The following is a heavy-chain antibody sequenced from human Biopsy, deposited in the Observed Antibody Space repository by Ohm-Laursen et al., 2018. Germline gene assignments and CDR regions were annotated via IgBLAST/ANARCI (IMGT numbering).Heavy chain of an antibody. CDR3: ARTFGESFYGLSCDP. J-gene: IGHJ5*01. CDR2: ISPISDTA. D-gene: IGHD2/OR15-2a*01. Sequence: GASVKVSCKASGATFSSIGITWVRRVPGQGLEWMGRISPISDTAHYAQKFQGRVTISADKSTGTAFMELSSLRSEDTAVYYCARTFGESFYGLSCDPWGQGSLVTVSS. V-gene: IGHV1-69*04. CDR1: GATFSSIG.